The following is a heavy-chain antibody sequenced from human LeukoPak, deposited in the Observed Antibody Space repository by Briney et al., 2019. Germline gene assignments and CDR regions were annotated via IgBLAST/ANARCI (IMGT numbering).Heavy chain of an antibody. V-gene: IGHV4-39*07. CDR2: IYYSGST. Sequence: PSETLSLTCTVSGGSISSSSYYWGWIRQPPGKGLEWIGSIYYSGSTYYNPSLKSRVTISVDTSKNQFSLKLSSVTAADTAVYYCAREDYDFWSGYYSCNWFDPWGQGTLVTVSS. J-gene: IGHJ5*02. CDR3: AREDYDFWSGYYSCNWFDP. CDR1: GGSISSSSYY. D-gene: IGHD3-3*01.